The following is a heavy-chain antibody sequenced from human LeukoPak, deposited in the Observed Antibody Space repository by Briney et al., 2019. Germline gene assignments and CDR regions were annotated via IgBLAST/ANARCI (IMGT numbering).Heavy chain of an antibody. Sequence: SETLSLTCAAYGGSLSGYYWSWIRQPPGKGLEWIGEINHSGSTNFKSSLKSRVTISVDTSKNQFSLKLSSVTAADTAVYYCARPSWSDDAFDIWGQGTMVTVSS. V-gene: IGHV4-34*01. CDR3: ARPSWSDDAFDI. D-gene: IGHD2-15*01. J-gene: IGHJ3*02. CDR2: INHSGST. CDR1: GGSLSGYY.